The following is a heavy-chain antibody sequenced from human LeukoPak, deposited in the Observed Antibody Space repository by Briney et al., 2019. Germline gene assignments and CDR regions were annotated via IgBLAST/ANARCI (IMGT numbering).Heavy chain of an antibody. CDR1: GYTFTSYG. CDR2: ISAYNGNT. J-gene: IGHJ5*02. V-gene: IGHV1-18*01. CDR3: ARVITIFGVVIHNWFDP. D-gene: IGHD3-3*01. Sequence: VASVKVSCKASGYTFTSYGISWVRRAPGQGLEWMGWISAYNGNTNYAQKFQGRVTFTRDTSISTAYMELSSLTSEDTAVYYCARVITIFGVVIHNWFDPWGQGTLVTVSS.